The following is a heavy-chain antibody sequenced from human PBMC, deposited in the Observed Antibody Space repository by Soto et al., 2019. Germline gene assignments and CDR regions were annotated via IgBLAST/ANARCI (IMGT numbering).Heavy chain of an antibody. J-gene: IGHJ6*02. CDR2: ISFDGDKK. CDR3: AREDDYNYRYFNYGLDV. Sequence: QAQLVESGGGVVQPGRSLRLSCAGSGFTFKIYALHWVRQAPGKGLEWLAVISFDGDKKYYADSVKGRFTISRDNFKNTVYLQMNNLRVEDAAVYFCAREDDYNYRYFNYGLDVWGQGTTVTVSS. CDR1: GFTFKIYA. V-gene: IGHV3-30-3*01. D-gene: IGHD3-16*02.